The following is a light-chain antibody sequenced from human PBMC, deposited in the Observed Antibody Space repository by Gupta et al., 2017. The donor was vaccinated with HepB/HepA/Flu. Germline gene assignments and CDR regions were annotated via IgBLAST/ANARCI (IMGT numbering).Light chain of an antibody. V-gene: IGLV1-44*01. J-gene: IGLJ3*02. CDR2: SNY. Sequence: QSVLTQPPSASGTPGQTVPIPCSGSGSNIGGNFVTWSQQVPGTAPKLLIYSNYQRPSGVPDRFSGSKSVTSASLRITGLQSEDEADYYCATWDDRINGWVFGGGTKLTVL. CDR1: GSNIGGNF. CDR3: ATWDDRINGWV.